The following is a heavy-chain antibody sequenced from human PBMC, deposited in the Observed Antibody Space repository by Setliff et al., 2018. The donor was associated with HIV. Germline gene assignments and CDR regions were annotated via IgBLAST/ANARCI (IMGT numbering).Heavy chain of an antibody. Sequence: GGSLRLSCVASGFTFGDYAVHWVRQTPGKGLEWVSGISWDSGSIGYADSVKGRFTVSRDNAKNTLYLQMNSLRVEDTAVYYCARDFLGDGYMDVWGKGTTVTVSS. D-gene: IGHD3-16*01. V-gene: IGHV3-9*01. J-gene: IGHJ6*03. CDR2: ISWDSGSI. CDR3: ARDFLGDGYMDV. CDR1: GFTFGDYA.